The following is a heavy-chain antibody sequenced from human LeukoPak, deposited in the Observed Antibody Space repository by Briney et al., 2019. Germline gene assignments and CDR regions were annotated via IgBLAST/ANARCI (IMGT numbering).Heavy chain of an antibody. Sequence: GESLKISCKGSGYSFTSYCIGWVRQMPGKGLEWVGSIYPGDSDTIYSPSFQGQVTILAGKFISPADLQRSRLKGSDPAMYYCARHALDYDYVWGSYREYYFDYWGQGTLVTVSS. D-gene: IGHD3-16*02. V-gene: IGHV5-51*01. CDR3: ARHALDYDYVWGSYREYYFDY. J-gene: IGHJ4*02. CDR2: IYPGDSDT. CDR1: GYSFTSYC.